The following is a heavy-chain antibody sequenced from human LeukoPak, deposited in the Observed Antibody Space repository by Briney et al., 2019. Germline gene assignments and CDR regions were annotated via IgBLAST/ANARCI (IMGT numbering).Heavy chain of an antibody. Sequence: SETLSLTCTVSGYSISSGYYWGWIRQPPGKGLEWIGNIYHGGSTYYNPSLKSRVTMSGDTSKNQFSLNLSSVTAADTAVYYCARGDYGGKHWYFDLWGRGTLVTVSS. V-gene: IGHV4-38-2*02. CDR1: GYSISSGYY. CDR2: IYHGGST. J-gene: IGHJ2*01. CDR3: ARGDYGGKHWYFDL. D-gene: IGHD4-23*01.